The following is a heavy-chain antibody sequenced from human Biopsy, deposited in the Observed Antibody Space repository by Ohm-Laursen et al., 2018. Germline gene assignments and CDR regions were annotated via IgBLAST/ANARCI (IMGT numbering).Heavy chain of an antibody. CDR2: INHRGST. D-gene: IGHD3-16*01. CDR1: GKTFSDYY. V-gene: IGHV4-34*01. CDR3: ARAVDYYDPYYYYGLDV. J-gene: IGHJ6*02. Sequence: GTLSLTCEVYGKTFSDYYWSWIRQPPGKGLEWIGEINHRGSTNYNPSLKSRVTISVDTSKNQFSLKLRSVTAADTAVYYCARAVDYYDPYYYYGLDVWGQGTTVTASS.